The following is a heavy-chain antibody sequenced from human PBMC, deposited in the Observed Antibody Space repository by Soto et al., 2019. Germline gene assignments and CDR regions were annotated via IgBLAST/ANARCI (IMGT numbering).Heavy chain of an antibody. CDR2: IYYSGST. Sequence: SETLSLTCTVSGGSISSYYWSWIRQPPGKGLEWIGYIYYSGSTNYNPSLKSRVTISVDTSKNQFSLKLSSVTAADTAVYYCARDRTGGNDAFDIWGQGTMVTVSS. V-gene: IGHV4-59*01. CDR3: ARDRTGGNDAFDI. CDR1: GGSISSYY. J-gene: IGHJ3*02. D-gene: IGHD2-8*02.